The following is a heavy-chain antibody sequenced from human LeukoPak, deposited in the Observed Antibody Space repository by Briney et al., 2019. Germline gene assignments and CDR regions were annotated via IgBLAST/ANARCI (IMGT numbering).Heavy chain of an antibody. CDR3: ARHDCYSITRSYDYYPLDV. CDR2: IYNSGTT. J-gene: IGHJ6*02. CDR1: GGSIKNYY. D-gene: IGHD2-21*01. Sequence: AETLSLTCTVSGGSIKNYYWSWIRQPPGKGLEWIAYIYNSGTTNYNPSLKSRVTISLETSKKQFSLKLTSVTASDTAVYYCARHDCYSITRSYDYYPLDVWGPGTTVTVS. V-gene: IGHV4-59*08.